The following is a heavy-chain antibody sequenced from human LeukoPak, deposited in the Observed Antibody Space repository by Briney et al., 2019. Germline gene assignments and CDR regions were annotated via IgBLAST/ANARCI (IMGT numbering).Heavy chain of an antibody. J-gene: IGHJ4*02. V-gene: IGHV1-18*01. CDR3: ARSPWEAGLYYFDY. Sequence: ASVKVSCKASGYTFTSYDINWVRQATGQGLEWMGWISAYNGNTNYAQKLQGRVTMTTDTSTSTAYMELRSLRSDDTAVYYCARSPWEAGLYYFDYWGQGTLVTVSS. D-gene: IGHD1-26*01. CDR2: ISAYNGNT. CDR1: GYTFTSYD.